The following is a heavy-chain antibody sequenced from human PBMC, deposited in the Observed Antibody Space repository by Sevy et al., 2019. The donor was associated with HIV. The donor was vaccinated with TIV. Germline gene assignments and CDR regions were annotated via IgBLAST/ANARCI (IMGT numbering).Heavy chain of an antibody. CDR2: INHSGST. D-gene: IGHD2-15*01. Sequence: SETLSLTCAVYGGSFSGYYWSWIRQPPGKGLERIGEINHSGSTNYNPSLKSRVTISVDTSKNQFSLKLSSVTAADTAVYYCARGARVGGIVVVVAAVFDYWGQGTLVTVSS. J-gene: IGHJ4*02. V-gene: IGHV4-34*01. CDR3: ARGARVGGIVVVVAAVFDY. CDR1: GGSFSGYY.